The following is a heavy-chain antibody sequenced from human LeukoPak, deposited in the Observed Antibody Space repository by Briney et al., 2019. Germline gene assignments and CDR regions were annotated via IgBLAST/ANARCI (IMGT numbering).Heavy chain of an antibody. CDR1: RFTFSSYA. V-gene: IGHV3-23*01. J-gene: IGHJ3*02. CDR2: ISGSGGST. CDR3: AKDGGNYYDSRGAFDI. D-gene: IGHD3-22*01. Sequence: GGSLRLSCAASRFTFSSYAMSWVRQAPGKGLEWVSIISGSGGSTYYADSVKGRFTISRDNSKNTMYLQMNSLRAEDTAVYYCAKDGGNYYDSRGAFDIWGQGTMVTVSS.